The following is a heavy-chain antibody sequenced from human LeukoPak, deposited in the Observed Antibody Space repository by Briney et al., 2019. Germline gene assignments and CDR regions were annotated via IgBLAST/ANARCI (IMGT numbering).Heavy chain of an antibody. D-gene: IGHD2-21*01. J-gene: IGHJ5*02. CDR2: ISSSTNYI. CDR3: ARDGVEFYNWFDP. V-gene: IGHV3-21*01. Sequence: PGGSLRLSCAASGFTFSSYSMNWVRQAPGKGLEWVSSISSSTNYIYSADSVKGRFTISRDNAKNSLYLQMNSLRAEDTAVYYCARDGVEFYNWFDPWGQGTLVTVSS. CDR1: GFTFSSYS.